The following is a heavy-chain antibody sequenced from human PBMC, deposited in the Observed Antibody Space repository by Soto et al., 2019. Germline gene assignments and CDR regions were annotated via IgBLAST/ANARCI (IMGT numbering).Heavy chain of an antibody. J-gene: IGHJ5*02. V-gene: IGHV4-30-4*01. D-gene: IGHD1-1*01. CDR1: GLNIGRGYDY. CDR2: IYYSGNT. CDR3: ARVPRQLEPTLCFDP. Sequence: SVPLSLTCPVSGLNIGRGYDYGSWIHQPPGKGLEWIGYIYYSGNTYYNPSLKSRLTISLDTSKHQSSLNLGSVTAADTAVYFCARVPRQLEPTLCFDPWGQGTLVTGSS.